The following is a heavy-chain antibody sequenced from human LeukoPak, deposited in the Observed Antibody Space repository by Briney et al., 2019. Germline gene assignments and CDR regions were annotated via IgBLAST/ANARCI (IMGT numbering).Heavy chain of an antibody. D-gene: IGHD5-18*01. V-gene: IGHV3-21*01. Sequence: GGSLRLSCAASGFTFSSYSMNWVRQAPGKGLEWVSSISSSSSYIYYADSVKGRFTISRDNAKNSLYLQMNSLRAKDTAVYYCASIRRGYSYGSFDYWGQGTLVTVSS. J-gene: IGHJ4*02. CDR1: GFTFSSYS. CDR2: ISSSSSYI. CDR3: ASIRRGYSYGSFDY.